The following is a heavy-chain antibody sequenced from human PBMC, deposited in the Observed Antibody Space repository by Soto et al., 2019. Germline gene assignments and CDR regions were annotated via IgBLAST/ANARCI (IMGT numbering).Heavy chain of an antibody. Sequence: QAQLVQSGAEVKKPGASVKVSCKASGYTLSSFGIHWVRQAPGQRPEWMGWINAGNGNTKYSQKLQGRVTFSRDTSANTAYVELTSLTSEDTAVYYCVRTRQQWLVGDSWGQGSLVTVSS. D-gene: IGHD6-19*01. V-gene: IGHV1-3*01. CDR2: INAGNGNT. CDR3: VRTRQQWLVGDS. CDR1: GYTLSSFG. J-gene: IGHJ4*02.